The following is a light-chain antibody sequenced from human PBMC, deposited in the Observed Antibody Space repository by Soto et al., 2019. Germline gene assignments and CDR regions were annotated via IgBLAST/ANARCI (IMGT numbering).Light chain of an antibody. CDR2: DAS. J-gene: IGKJ1*01. Sequence: EIVLTQSPATLSLSPGERATLSCRASQSVSSYLAWYQQKPGQAPRLLIYDASNRATGIPARFSGRGSGTDFTLTISSLEPEDFALYYCQQRKNWQWTFGQGTKVEVK. CDR3: QQRKNWQWT. CDR1: QSVSSY. V-gene: IGKV3-11*01.